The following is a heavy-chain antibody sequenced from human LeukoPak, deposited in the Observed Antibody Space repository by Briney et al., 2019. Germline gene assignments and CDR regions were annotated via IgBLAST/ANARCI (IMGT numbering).Heavy chain of an antibody. D-gene: IGHD3-16*01. CDR1: GASISSYY. CDR2: SGST. Sequence: SGTLSLTCTVSGASISSYYWSWIRQPPGKGLEWIDSGSTNYNPSLKSRVTISVDTSKNQFSLNLRSVTAADTAVYYCARGGNYNFDYWGQGTLVTVSS. J-gene: IGHJ4*02. CDR3: ARGGNYNFDY. V-gene: IGHV4-59*01.